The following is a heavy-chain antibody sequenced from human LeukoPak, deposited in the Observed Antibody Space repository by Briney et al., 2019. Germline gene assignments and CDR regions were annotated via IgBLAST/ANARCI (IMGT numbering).Heavy chain of an antibody. Sequence: GGSLRLSCAASGFTFSSSWMTWVRQAPGKGLEWVAFIRYDGSNKYYADSVKGRFTISRDNSKNTLYLQMNSLRAEDTAVYYCAKDHKTYYYDSSGHDYWGQGTLVTVSS. D-gene: IGHD3-22*01. J-gene: IGHJ4*02. CDR3: AKDHKTYYYDSSGHDY. V-gene: IGHV3-30*02. CDR1: GFTFSSSW. CDR2: IRYDGSNK.